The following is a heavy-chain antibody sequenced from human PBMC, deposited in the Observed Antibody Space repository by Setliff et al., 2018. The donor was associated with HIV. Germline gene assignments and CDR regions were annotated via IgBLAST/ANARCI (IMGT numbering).Heavy chain of an antibody. CDR3: ARSAIFGVV. V-gene: IGHV3-23*01. J-gene: IGHJ4*02. CDR1: GFTFGDYT. D-gene: IGHD3-3*01. CDR2: ISGSGHNA. Sequence: LSLSCAASGFTFGDYTMNWVRQPPGRGLEWVAAISGSGHNATYSDSVKGRFTISRDNSNKTLHLQMNRLRAEDSAVYYCARSAIFGVVWGQGALVTVSS.